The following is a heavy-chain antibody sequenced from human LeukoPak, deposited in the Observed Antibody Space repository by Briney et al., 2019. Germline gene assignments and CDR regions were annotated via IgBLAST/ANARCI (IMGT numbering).Heavy chain of an antibody. CDR1: GFTFDDYA. CDR2: ISWNSGSI. D-gene: IGHD6-13*01. J-gene: IGHJ4*02. CDR3: AKDMSTSSSWIDY. Sequence: GGSLRLSCAASGFTFDDYAMHWVRQAPGKGLEWVSGISWNSGSIGYADSVKGRFTISRDNAKNSLYLQMNSLRAEDTALYYCAKDMSTSSSWIDYWGQGTLVTVSS. V-gene: IGHV3-9*01.